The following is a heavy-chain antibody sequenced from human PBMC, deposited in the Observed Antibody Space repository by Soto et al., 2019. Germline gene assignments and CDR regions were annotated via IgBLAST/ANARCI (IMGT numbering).Heavy chain of an antibody. CDR1: GFTFDDYG. J-gene: IGHJ5*02. Sequence: PGGSLRLSCAASGFTFDDYGMSWVRQAPGKGLEWVSGINWNGGSTGYADYVKGRFTISRDNAKKSLYLQMNILRAEDTAVYYCARHPERIAQIGWFDPWGQGT. V-gene: IGHV3-20*04. D-gene: IGHD6-13*01. CDR2: INWNGGST. CDR3: ARHPERIAQIGWFDP.